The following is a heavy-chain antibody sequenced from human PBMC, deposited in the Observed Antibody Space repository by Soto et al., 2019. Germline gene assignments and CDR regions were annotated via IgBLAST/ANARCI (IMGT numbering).Heavy chain of an antibody. D-gene: IGHD2-21*02. Sequence: QVQLQESGPGLVKPSETLSLTCSVSGRSISSYYWSWIRQAPGKGLEWIGHIYYSGATNYNPSLNSRVTISVDTSKNQFSLKLRSVTAADTAVYYCAGAPGSSTANYCDYWGRGTLVTVSS. CDR1: GRSISSYY. CDR3: AGAPGSSTANYCDY. CDR2: IYYSGAT. V-gene: IGHV4-59*08. J-gene: IGHJ4*02.